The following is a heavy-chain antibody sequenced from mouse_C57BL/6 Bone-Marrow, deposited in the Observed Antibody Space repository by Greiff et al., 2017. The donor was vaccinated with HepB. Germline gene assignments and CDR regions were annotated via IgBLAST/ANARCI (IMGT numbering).Heavy chain of an antibody. J-gene: IGHJ2*01. CDR1: GFTFSSYA. V-gene: IGHV5-4*01. Sequence: DVQLVESGGGLVKPGGSLKLSCAASGFTFSSYAISWVRQTPEKRLEWVATISDGGSYTYYPDNVKGRFTISRDNAKNNLYLQMSHLKSEDTAMYYCARFLLHDYWGQGTTLTVSS. CDR3: ARFLLHDY. D-gene: IGHD1-1*01. CDR2: ISDGGSYT.